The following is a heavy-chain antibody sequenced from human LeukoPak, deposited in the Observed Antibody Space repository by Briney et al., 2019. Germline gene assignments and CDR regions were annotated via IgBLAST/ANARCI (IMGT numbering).Heavy chain of an antibody. CDR1: GASISSYH. J-gene: IGHJ6*02. Sequence: SETLSLTCTVSGASISSYHWSWIRQPPGKGLEWIGCMYYSGTTNYNPSLKSRVTISLDTSRNQFSLKLRSVTAADTAVYYCARDRTIPDGSSGYYYYGMDVWGQGTTVTVSS. V-gene: IGHV4-59*01. CDR2: MYYSGTT. CDR3: ARDRTIPDGSSGYYYYGMDV. D-gene: IGHD3-10*01.